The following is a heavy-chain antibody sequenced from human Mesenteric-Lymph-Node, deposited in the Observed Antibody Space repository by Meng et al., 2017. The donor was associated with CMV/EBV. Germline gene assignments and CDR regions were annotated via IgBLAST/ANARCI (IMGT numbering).Heavy chain of an antibody. CDR3: ARGGGGEDRYGIDY. D-gene: IGHD2-15*01. J-gene: IGHJ4*02. V-gene: IGHV4-59*01. Sequence: SETLSLTCTVSGGSINSYYWNWIRQPPGKGLEWIGYMYYSGSTSYNPSLKSRLTISVDTSKNQFSLKLSSVTSADTAVYYCARGGGGEDRYGIDYWGQGTLVTVSS. CDR1: GGSINSYY. CDR2: MYYSGST.